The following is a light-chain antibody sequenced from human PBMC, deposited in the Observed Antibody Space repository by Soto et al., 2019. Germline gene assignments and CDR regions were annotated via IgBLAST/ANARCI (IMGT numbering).Light chain of an antibody. CDR3: SSYESGGHYV. V-gene: IGLV2-14*03. CDR1: SSAVHAYNY. J-gene: IGLJ1*01. CDR2: DVS. Sequence: QSGLTHPTAVFVSPGQPVTISVTGGSSAVHAYNYDSCYQQHPRKAPTLIVYDVSNRPSGVSTRFSGSKSGNTASLTISGLQAEDEADYYCSSYESGGHYVFGPGTKVTVL.